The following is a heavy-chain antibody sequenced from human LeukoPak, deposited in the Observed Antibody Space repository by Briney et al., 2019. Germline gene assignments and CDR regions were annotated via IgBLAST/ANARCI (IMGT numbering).Heavy chain of an antibody. J-gene: IGHJ4*02. CDR2: IRYDGSNK. Sequence: GGSLRLSCAASGFTFRSYGMHWVRQAPGKGLEWVAFIRYDGSNKYYADSVKGRFTISRDNSKNTLYLQMNSLRAEDTAVYYCARDDCSSTSCYGRLDYWGQGTLVTVSS. CDR3: ARDDCSSTSCYGRLDY. V-gene: IGHV3-30*02. CDR1: GFTFRSYG. D-gene: IGHD2-2*01.